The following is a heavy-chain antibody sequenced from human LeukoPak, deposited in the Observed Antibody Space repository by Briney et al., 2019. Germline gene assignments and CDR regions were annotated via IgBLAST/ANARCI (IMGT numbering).Heavy chain of an antibody. D-gene: IGHD4-17*01. CDR1: GGSISSGDYY. Sequence: SQTLSLTCTVSGGSISSGDYYWSWIRQPPGKGLEWIGFIYYSGSTYYNPSLKSRVTISVDTSKNRFSLKLSSVTAADTAVYYCARETPYGDYTYYFDYWGQGTLVTVSS. J-gene: IGHJ4*02. V-gene: IGHV4-30-4*01. CDR2: IYYSGST. CDR3: ARETPYGDYTYYFDY.